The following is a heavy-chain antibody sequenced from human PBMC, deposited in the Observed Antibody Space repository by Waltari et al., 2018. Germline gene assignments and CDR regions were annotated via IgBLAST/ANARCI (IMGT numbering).Heavy chain of an antibody. J-gene: IGHJ3*02. D-gene: IGHD3-10*01. V-gene: IGHV1-69-2*01. CDR1: GYPLPAYY. CDR3: ATALGDRSSASRAFDI. CDR2: VDPEDGET. Sequence: EVQLLQSGTELKKPGTTVKISCQVSGYPLPAYYIHWVQQAPGKGPHWMGLVDPEDGETIYAEKFQGRVTITADTSTDTAYMELSSLRSEDTAVYYCATALGDRSSASRAFDIWGLGTMITVSS.